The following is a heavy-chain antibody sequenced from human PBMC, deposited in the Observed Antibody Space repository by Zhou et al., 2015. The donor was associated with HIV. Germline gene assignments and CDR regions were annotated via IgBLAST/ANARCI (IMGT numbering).Heavy chain of an antibody. J-gene: IGHJ4*02. CDR2: ITPILGTA. Sequence: QLQLVQSGAEVKKPGSSVKVSCKASGGTFSTYAISWVRQAPGQGLEWMGGITPILGTAKYAQKFQARVTITADRSTNTAYMDVRGLSSEDTAVYYCARVGGYCSGGSCYSIYWGQGTLVTVSS. CDR3: ARVGGYCSGGSCYSIY. D-gene: IGHD2-15*01. V-gene: IGHV1-69*06. CDR1: GGTFSTYA.